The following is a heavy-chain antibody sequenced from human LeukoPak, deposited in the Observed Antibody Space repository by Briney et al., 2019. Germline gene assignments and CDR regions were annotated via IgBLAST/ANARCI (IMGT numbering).Heavy chain of an antibody. V-gene: IGHV3-21*01. CDR2: ISGGSNYI. CDR3: ARDRGVLLWSGVTDY. J-gene: IGHJ4*02. Sequence: PGGSLRLSCAASGFIVSSYSMNWVRQAPGKGLEWVSSISGGSNYIYYADSLKGRFTISRDNAKNSVHLQMNSLRAEDTAVYYCARDRGVLLWSGVTDYWGQGTLVTVSS. D-gene: IGHD3-10*01. CDR1: GFIVSSYS.